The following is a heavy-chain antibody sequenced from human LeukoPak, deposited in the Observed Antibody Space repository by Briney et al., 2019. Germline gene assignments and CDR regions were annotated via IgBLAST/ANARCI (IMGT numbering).Heavy chain of an antibody. J-gene: IGHJ4*02. CDR2: IYYSGST. Sequence: PSETLSLTCTVSGGSTSSYYWSWIRQHPGKGLEWIGHIYYSGSTNYNPSLKSRVTISIDTSKNQFSLRLSSVTAADTAVYYCARGAAGYSYGWGQGTLVTVSS. CDR3: ARGAAGYSYG. CDR1: GGSTSSYY. D-gene: IGHD5-18*01. V-gene: IGHV4-59*01.